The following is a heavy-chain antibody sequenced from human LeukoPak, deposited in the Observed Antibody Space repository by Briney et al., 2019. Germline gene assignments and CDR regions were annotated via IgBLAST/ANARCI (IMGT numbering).Heavy chain of an antibody. CDR1: GFTFSSHA. J-gene: IGHJ4*02. D-gene: IGHD6-19*01. CDR3: AMNAGQWLVPFDH. CDR2: ISGGGGST. Sequence: GGSLRLSCEASGFTFSSHAMNWVRQAPGKGLEWVSVISGGGGSTYYADSVKGRFTISRDNSKNTLYVLMNSLRAEDTAVYYCAMNAGQWLVPFDHWGQGTLVTVSS. V-gene: IGHV3-23*01.